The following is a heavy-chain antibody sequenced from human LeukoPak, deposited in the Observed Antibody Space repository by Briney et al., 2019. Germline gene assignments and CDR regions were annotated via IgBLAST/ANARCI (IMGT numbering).Heavy chain of an antibody. J-gene: IGHJ4*02. V-gene: IGHV3-30-3*01. Sequence: PGGSLRLSCAASGFTFSSYAMHWVRQAPGKGLEWVAVISYDGSNKYYADSVKGRFTISRDNSKNTLYLQMNSLRAEDTAVYYCAGTYSSGWYFDYWGQGTLVTVSS. CDR2: ISYDGSNK. D-gene: IGHD6-19*01. CDR3: AGTYSSGWYFDY. CDR1: GFTFSSYA.